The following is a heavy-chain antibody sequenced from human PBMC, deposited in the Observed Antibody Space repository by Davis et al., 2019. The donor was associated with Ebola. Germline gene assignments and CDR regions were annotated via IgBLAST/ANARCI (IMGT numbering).Heavy chain of an antibody. CDR2: ISWNSGSI. V-gene: IGHV3-9*01. D-gene: IGHD2-15*01. J-gene: IGHJ6*02. CDR1: GFTFDDYA. CDR3: AKEAGWSYCYYGMDV. Sequence: SLKISCAASGFTFDDYAMHWVRQAPGKGLEWVSGISWNSGSIGYADSVKGRFTISRDNAKNSLYLQMNSLRAEDTALYYCAKEAGWSYCYYGMDVWGQGTTVTVSS.